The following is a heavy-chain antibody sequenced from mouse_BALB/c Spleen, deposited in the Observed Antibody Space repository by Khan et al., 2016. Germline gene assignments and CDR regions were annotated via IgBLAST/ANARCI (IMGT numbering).Heavy chain of an antibody. CDR2: IHYSGNT. J-gene: IGHJ3*01. Sequence: VQLKESGPDLVKPSQSLSLTCTVTGYSITSGYSWHWIRQFPGNKLEWMGYIHYSGNTNYNPSLKSRISITRDTSKNQFFLHLNSVTTEDTATYYCARIYGNYVFTYWGQGTLVTVSA. CDR1: GYSITSGYS. D-gene: IGHD2-1*01. CDR3: ARIYGNYVFTY. V-gene: IGHV3-1*02.